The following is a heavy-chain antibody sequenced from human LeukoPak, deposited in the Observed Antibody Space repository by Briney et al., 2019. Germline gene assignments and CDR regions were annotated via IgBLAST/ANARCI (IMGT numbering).Heavy chain of an antibody. V-gene: IGHV3-33*01. CDR2: IWYDGSNK. D-gene: IGHD5-12*01. CDR3: ARDRARYRGGYVGYFDY. J-gene: IGHJ4*02. Sequence: QPGGSLRLSCAASGFTFSSYAMHWVRQAPGKGLEWVAAIWYDGSNKYYADSVKGRFTISRDNSKNTLYLQMNSLRAEDTAVYYCARDRARYRGGYVGYFDYWGQGTLVTVSS. CDR1: GFTFSSYA.